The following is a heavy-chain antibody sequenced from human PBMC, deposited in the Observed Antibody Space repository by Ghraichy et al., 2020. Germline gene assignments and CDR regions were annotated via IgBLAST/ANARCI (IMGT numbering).Heavy chain of an antibody. Sequence: GSLRLSCAASGFTFSSYAMSWVRQAPGKGLEWVSAISASGESTFYADSVKGRFTISRDNSKNTLYLQMNSLRAEDTAVYYCAKNMIIVVSTRGAFDIWGQGTMVTVS. CDR2: ISASGEST. CDR1: GFTFSSYA. CDR3: AKNMIIVVSTRGAFDI. J-gene: IGHJ3*02. D-gene: IGHD3-22*01. V-gene: IGHV3-23*01.